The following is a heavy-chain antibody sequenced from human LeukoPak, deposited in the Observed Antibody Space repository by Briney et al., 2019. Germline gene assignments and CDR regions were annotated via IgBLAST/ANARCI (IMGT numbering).Heavy chain of an antibody. D-gene: IGHD6-19*01. Sequence: PSETLSLTCTVSGGSISSYYWSWIRQPPGKGLEWIGYIYYSGSTNYNPSLKSRVTISVDKSKNQFSLKLSSVTAADTAVYYCARVKEWLVRVFDYWGQGTLVTVSS. V-gene: IGHV4-59*12. CDR2: IYYSGST. CDR3: ARVKEWLVRVFDY. CDR1: GGSISSYY. J-gene: IGHJ4*02.